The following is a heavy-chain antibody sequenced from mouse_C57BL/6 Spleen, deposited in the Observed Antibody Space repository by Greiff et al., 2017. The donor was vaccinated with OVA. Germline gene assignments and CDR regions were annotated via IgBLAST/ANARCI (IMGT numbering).Heavy chain of an antibody. J-gene: IGHJ4*01. CDR3: AISGSYAMDY. V-gene: IGHV1-81*01. CDR1: GYTFTSYG. Sequence: VQLQESGAELARPGASVKLSCKASGYTFTSYGISWVKQRTGQGLEWIGEIYPRSGNTYYNEKFKGKATLTADKSSSTAYMELRSLTSEDSAVYFCAISGSYAMDYWGQGTSVTVSS. CDR2: IYPRSGNT. D-gene: IGHD3-2*02.